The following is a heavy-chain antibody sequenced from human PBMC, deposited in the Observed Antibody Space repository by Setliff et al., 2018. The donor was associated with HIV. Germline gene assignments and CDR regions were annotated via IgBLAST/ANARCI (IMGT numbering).Heavy chain of an antibody. CDR1: GGSISSGTYY. CDR3: ASTGYSSGWSFDY. D-gene: IGHD6-19*01. Sequence: PSETLSLTCTVSGGSISSGTYYWSWIRQPPGKGLEWIGSLYHSGTNFYNPSLKSRVTISLDTSTNRFSLKLSSVTAADTAVYYCASTGYSSGWSFDYWGQGTLVTVSS. J-gene: IGHJ4*02. CDR2: LYHSGTN. V-gene: IGHV4-39*07.